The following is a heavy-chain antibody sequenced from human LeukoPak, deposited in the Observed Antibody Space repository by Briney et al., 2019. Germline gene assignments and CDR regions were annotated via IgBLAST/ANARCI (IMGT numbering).Heavy chain of an antibody. CDR3: ASVTLYSGGYFDL. CDR2: IIPIFGTA. D-gene: IGHD6-13*01. Sequence: SVKVSCKASGGTFSSYGISWVRQAPGHGLEWMGGIIPIFGTANYAQKFQGRVTITTDESTSTAYMELSSLRSEDTAVYYCASVTLYSGGYFDLWGRGTLVTVSS. J-gene: IGHJ2*01. CDR1: GGTFSSYG. V-gene: IGHV1-69*05.